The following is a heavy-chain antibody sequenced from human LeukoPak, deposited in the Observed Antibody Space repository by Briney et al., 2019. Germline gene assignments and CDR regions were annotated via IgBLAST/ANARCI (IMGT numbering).Heavy chain of an antibody. CDR1: GGSVSSGSYY. Sequence: SSETLSLTCTVSGGSVSSGSYYWSWIRQPPGKGLEWIGYIYYSGSTNYNPSLKSRVTISVDTSKNQFSLKLSSVTAADTAVYYCARCPSYSSGYHGAFDYWGQGTLVTVSS. V-gene: IGHV4-61*01. D-gene: IGHD3-22*01. CDR2: IYYSGST. J-gene: IGHJ4*02. CDR3: ARCPSYSSGYHGAFDY.